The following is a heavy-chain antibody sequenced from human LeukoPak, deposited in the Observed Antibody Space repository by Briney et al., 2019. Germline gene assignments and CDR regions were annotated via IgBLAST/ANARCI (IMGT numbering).Heavy chain of an antibody. CDR3: ARRSRGSSSSLYFDY. V-gene: IGHV4-59*08. D-gene: IGHD6-6*01. Sequence: SETLSLTCTVSGGSISSYYWSWIRQPPGKGLEWIGYIYYSGSTNYNPSLKSRVTVSVDTSKNQFSLKLSSVTAADTAVYYCARRSRGSSSSLYFDYWGQGILVTVSS. CDR2: IYYSGST. CDR1: GGSISSYY. J-gene: IGHJ4*02.